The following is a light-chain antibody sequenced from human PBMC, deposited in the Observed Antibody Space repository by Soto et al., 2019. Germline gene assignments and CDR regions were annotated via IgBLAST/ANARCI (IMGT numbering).Light chain of an antibody. CDR1: QSVSSSY. V-gene: IGKV3-20*01. Sequence: EIVLTQSPGTLSLSPGERATLSCRASQSVSSSYLAWYQQKPGQAPRLLIYGASSRATGIPDRFSGSGSGTDVPSPISSLEPDDFAVDSRQHYCSSPSLTFGPGTKVDIK. CDR2: GAS. CDR3: QHYCSSPSLT. J-gene: IGKJ3*01.